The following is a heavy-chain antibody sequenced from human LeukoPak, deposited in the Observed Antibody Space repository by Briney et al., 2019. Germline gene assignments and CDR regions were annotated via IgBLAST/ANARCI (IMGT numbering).Heavy chain of an antibody. J-gene: IGHJ4*02. V-gene: IGHV3-48*01. CDR3: ARLGRFLRVDYFDY. CDR1: GFPFSGYS. Sequence: GGSLRLSCAASGFPFSGYSLTWVRQAPGKGLEWISYISSSNTIYYADSVKGRFTISRDNAKNSLYLQMNSLTADDTAVYYCARLGRFLRVDYFDYWGQGSLVTVSS. D-gene: IGHD3-10*01. CDR2: ISSSNTI.